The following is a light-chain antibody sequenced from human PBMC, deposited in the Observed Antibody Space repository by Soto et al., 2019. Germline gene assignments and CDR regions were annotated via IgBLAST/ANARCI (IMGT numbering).Light chain of an antibody. Sequence: EIVLTQSPATLSSFPGDRVTLSCRASQYINTRLAWYQHRPGQAPRLLIYQTSLRAAGIPARFSASGPGTDFTLTTSDVQPEDFALYSCHQRQSWPRTFGQGTKVDI. CDR1: QYINTR. CDR2: QTS. J-gene: IGKJ1*01. V-gene: IGKV3D-11*01. CDR3: HQRQSWPRT.